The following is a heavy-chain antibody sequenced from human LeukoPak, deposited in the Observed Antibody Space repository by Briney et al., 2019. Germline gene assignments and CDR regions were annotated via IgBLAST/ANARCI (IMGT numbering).Heavy chain of an antibody. CDR2: INHSGST. CDR3: AREYYYDSSGYYP. V-gene: IGHV4-34*01. D-gene: IGHD3-22*01. J-gene: IGHJ5*02. CDR1: GGSFSGYY. Sequence: SETLSLTCAVYGGSFSGYYWSWIRQPPGKGLEWIGEINHSGSTNYNPSLKSRVTISVDTSENQFSLKLSSVTAADTAVYYCAREYYYDSSGYYPWGQGTLVTVSS.